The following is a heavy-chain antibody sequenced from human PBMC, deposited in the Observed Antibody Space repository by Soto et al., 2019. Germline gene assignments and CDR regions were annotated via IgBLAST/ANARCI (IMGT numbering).Heavy chain of an antibody. CDR1: GFTFSSYA. Sequence: EVQLLESGGGLVQPGGSLRLSCAASGFTFSSYAMSWVRQAPGKGLEWVSAISGSGGSTYYADSVKGRFTISRDNSKNTLYLQMNSLRAEDTAVYYCARDPSPLDTAPIDYWGQGTLVTVSS. CDR3: ARDPSPLDTAPIDY. CDR2: ISGSGGST. D-gene: IGHD5-18*01. V-gene: IGHV3-23*01. J-gene: IGHJ4*02.